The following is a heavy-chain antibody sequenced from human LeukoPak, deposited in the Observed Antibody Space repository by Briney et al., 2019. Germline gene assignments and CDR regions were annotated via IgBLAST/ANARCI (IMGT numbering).Heavy chain of an antibody. CDR1: GFTFSSYA. D-gene: IGHD7-27*01. V-gene: IGHV3-30*04. Sequence: PGRSLRLSCAASGFTFSSYAMHWVRQAPGKGLEWVAVISYDGSNKYYADSVKGRFTISRDNSKNTLYLQMNSLRAEDTAVYYCARRTGDLDYWGQGTLVTVSS. CDR2: ISYDGSNK. CDR3: ARRTGDLDY. J-gene: IGHJ4*02.